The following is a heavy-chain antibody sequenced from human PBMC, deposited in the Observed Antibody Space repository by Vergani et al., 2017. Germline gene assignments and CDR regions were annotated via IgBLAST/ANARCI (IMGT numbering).Heavy chain of an antibody. CDR2: TWYDGNNK. D-gene: IGHD1-14*01. V-gene: IGHV3-33*01. CDR3: ARDLRLLYNRFDP. CDR1: GFTFNQYG. Sequence: QVQLVESGGGVVQPGRSLRLSCAASGFTFNQYGMHWVRQAPGKGLEWVAVTWYDGNNKQYADSVQGRFTISRDNSKSTMYLQMNSLGDEDTGVYYCARDLRLLYNRFDPWGQGTLVTVSS. J-gene: IGHJ5*02.